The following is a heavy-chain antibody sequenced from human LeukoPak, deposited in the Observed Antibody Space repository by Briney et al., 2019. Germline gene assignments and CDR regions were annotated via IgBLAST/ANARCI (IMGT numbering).Heavy chain of an antibody. Sequence: SETLSLTCSVSGGSIDRTSSYWGWDRQSPGKGLEWIGSINYVGSTYYNPSLKSRVTMSLDTSENQFSLRLSSVTAADTAVYFCARDRPGEPLEYYFDPWGQGTLVTVSS. D-gene: IGHD1-1*01. J-gene: IGHJ4*02. CDR2: INYVGST. V-gene: IGHV4-39*07. CDR3: ARDRPGEPLEYYFDP. CDR1: GGSIDRTSSY.